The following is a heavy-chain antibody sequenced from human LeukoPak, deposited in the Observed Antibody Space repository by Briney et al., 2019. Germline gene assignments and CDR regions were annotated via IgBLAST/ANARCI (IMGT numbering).Heavy chain of an antibody. CDR3: ASGTGTRLDS. V-gene: IGHV3-30*03. CDR1: GFTFSSYG. Sequence: GRSLRLSCAASGFTFSSYGMHWVRQAPGKGLEWVAVISYDGSNKYYADSVKGRFTISRDNSKNTLYLQMNSLRAEDTAVYYCASGTGTRLDSWGQGTLVTVSS. J-gene: IGHJ4*02. D-gene: IGHD1-1*01. CDR2: ISYDGSNK.